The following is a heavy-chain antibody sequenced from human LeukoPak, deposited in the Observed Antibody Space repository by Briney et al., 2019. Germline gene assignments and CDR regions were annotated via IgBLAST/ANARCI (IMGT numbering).Heavy chain of an antibody. J-gene: IGHJ4*02. D-gene: IGHD6-19*01. CDR3: AREGSSSGLDY. CDR1: GFTFSSYW. Sequence: GGSLRLSCAASGFTFSSYWMHWVRQAPGMGLVWVSRINSDGSSTSYADSVKGRFTISRDNAKNTLYLQMNSLRAEDTAVYYCAREGSSSGLDYWGQGTLVTVSS. V-gene: IGHV3-74*01. CDR2: INSDGSST.